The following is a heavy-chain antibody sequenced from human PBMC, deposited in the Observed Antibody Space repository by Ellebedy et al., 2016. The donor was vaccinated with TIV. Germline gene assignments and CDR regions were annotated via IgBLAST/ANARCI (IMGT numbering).Heavy chain of an antibody. CDR3: ARAPRVNYGSGSYKICYFDY. V-gene: IGHV4-34*01. J-gene: IGHJ4*02. Sequence: SQTLSLTCSVYCSSFSGYYWSWIRHPPGKGPEWIGEINHSGSTNYNPSLKSRVTISVDTSKNQFYLKLSSVTAADTAVYYCARAPRVNYGSGSYKICYFDYWGQGTLVTVSS. D-gene: IGHD3-10*01. CDR2: INHSGST. CDR1: CSSFSGYY.